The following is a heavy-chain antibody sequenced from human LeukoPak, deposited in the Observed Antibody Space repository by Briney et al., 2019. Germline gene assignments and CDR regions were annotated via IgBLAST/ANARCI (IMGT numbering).Heavy chain of an antibody. D-gene: IGHD1-14*01. CDR1: GGSFGDFA. Sequence: SVRVSCKASGGSFGDFAIIWVRQAPGHGLEWMGRSVPMSDTKDYAQKFQGRVTFTTDESTTTAHMELSNLSPEDTAVYYCAATSIIFNWFDPWGQGTLVTVSS. CDR3: AATSIIFNWFDP. V-gene: IGHV1-69*05. J-gene: IGHJ5*02. CDR2: SVPMSDTK.